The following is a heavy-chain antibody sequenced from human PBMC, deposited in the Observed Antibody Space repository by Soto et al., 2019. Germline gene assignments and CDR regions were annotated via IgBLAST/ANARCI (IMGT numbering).Heavy chain of an antibody. CDR1: GFSLSTSGVG. D-gene: IGHD6-13*01. CDR2: IYWDDDK. CDR3: AHTGPRIAAAGTYEGDRAFDI. Sequence: SGPTLVNPTQTLTLTCTFSGFSLSTSGVGVGWIRQPPGKALEWLALIYWDDDKRYSPSLKSRLTITKDTSKNQVVLTMTNMDPVDTATYYCAHTGPRIAAAGTYEGDRAFDIWGQGTMVTVSS. V-gene: IGHV2-5*02. J-gene: IGHJ3*02.